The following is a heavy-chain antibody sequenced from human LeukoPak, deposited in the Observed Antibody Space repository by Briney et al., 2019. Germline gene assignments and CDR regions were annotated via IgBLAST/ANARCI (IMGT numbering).Heavy chain of an antibody. D-gene: IGHD3-22*01. V-gene: IGHV3-21*01. J-gene: IGHJ4*02. CDR1: GFTFSSYS. CDR3: ARDGHYYDSSGYLDY. Sequence: GGSLRLSCAASGFTFSSYSMNSVRQAAGKGLEWVSSISSSSSYIDYANSVNGRFTNSRDNAKNSLYLQMNSLRAEEKAVYYCARDGHYYDSSGYLDYGGQGTLVTVSA. CDR2: ISSSSSYI.